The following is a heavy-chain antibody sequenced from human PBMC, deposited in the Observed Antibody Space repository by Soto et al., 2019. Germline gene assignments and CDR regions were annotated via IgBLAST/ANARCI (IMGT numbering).Heavy chain of an antibody. V-gene: IGHV4-39*01. J-gene: IGHJ3*02. CDR2: IYYSGST. CDR1: GGSISSSSYY. Sequence: QLQLQESGPGLVKPSETLSLTCTVSGGSISSSSYYWGWIRQPPGKGLEWIGSIYYSGSTYYNPSLKSRVTISVDTSKNQFSLKLSSVTAADTAVYYCARQYVAVGDAFDIWGQGTMVTVSS. D-gene: IGHD6-19*01. CDR3: ARQYVAVGDAFDI.